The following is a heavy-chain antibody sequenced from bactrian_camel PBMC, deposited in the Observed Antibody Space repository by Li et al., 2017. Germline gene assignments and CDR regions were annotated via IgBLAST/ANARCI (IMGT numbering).Heavy chain of an antibody. CDR2: TYRGST. CDR3: AADPAFPARACIDTMRLSDGMNTAAPFGV. D-gene: IGHD4*01. V-gene: IGHV3S40*01. J-gene: IGHJ4*01. CDR1: GFSFSDYY. Sequence: VQLVESGGDLVQPGGSLRLSCVGSGFSFSDYYMSWVRQTPGKEREAVAATYRGSTYYADSVKGRFTISRDNTKRTVYLQMNSLKPEDTAMYYCAADPAFPARACIDTMRLSDGMNTAAPFGVWGQGTQVTVS.